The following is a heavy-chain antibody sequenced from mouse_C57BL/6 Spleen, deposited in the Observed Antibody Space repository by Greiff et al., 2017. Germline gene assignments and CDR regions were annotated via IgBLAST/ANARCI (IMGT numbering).Heavy chain of an antibody. CDR1: GYSFTGYY. J-gene: IGHJ2*01. CDR3: ARSRGYYDYDVYFDY. Sequence: VQLKESGPELVKPGASVKISCKASGYSFTGYYMNWVKQSPDTSLEWIGEINPSTGGTPYNQKFKDKATLTVDKSSSTAYMQLKSLTSEDSAVYYGARSRGYYDYDVYFDYWGQGTTLTVAS. CDR2: INPSTGGT. D-gene: IGHD2-4*01. V-gene: IGHV1-42*01.